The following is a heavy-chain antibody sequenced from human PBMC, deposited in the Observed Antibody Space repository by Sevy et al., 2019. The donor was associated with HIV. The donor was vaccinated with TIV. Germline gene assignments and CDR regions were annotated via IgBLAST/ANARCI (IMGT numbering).Heavy chain of an antibody. CDR2: IWYDGSNK. CDR3: ARDLMDTAMVYYYYGMDV. D-gene: IGHD5-18*01. CDR1: GFTFSSYG. Sequence: GGSLRLSCAASGFTFSSYGMHWVRQAPGKGLEWEAVIWYDGSNKYYADSVKGRFTISRDNSKNTLYLQMNSLRAEDTAVYYCARDLMDTAMVYYYYGMDVWGQGTTVTVSS. J-gene: IGHJ6*02. V-gene: IGHV3-33*01.